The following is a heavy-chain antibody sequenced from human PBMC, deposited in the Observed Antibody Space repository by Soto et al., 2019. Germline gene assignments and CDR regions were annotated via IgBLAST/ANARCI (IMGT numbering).Heavy chain of an antibody. V-gene: IGHV1-18*04. Sequence: GASVKVSCKASGYTFTSYGIGWMRQAPGQGLEWMGWISGYNGNTNYTQKFEGRVAMTTDTSTTTAYMELRSLRSDDTAVYYCARDYSRSCREYWGQGTLVTVSS. J-gene: IGHJ4*02. CDR3: ARDYSRSCREY. CDR1: GYTFTSYG. CDR2: ISGYNGNT. D-gene: IGHD6-13*01.